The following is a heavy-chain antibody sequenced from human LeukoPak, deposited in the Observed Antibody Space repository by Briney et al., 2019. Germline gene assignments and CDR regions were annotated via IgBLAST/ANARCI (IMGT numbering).Heavy chain of an antibody. CDR1: GFTVSSNY. Sequence: GGSLRLSCAASGFTVSSNYMSWVRQAPGKGLEWVANINRDGSERYYVDSVKGRFTISRDDAKSSLYLQMNSLRAEDTAVYYCARRNAMDVWGQGTTVIVFS. V-gene: IGHV3-7*03. CDR3: ARRNAMDV. CDR2: INRDGSER. J-gene: IGHJ6*02.